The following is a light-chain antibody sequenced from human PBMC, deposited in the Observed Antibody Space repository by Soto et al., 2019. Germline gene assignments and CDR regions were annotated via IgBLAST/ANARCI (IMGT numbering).Light chain of an antibody. CDR2: ATS. CDR1: QRIGRY. J-gene: IGKJ1*01. V-gene: IGKV1-39*01. CDR3: QQSYRTPWT. Sequence: DIQVTQTPSSLSANVGDIVTITCRASQRIGRYVNWYQQKPGKAPKVLIFATSNLESGVPSSFSGSGSGTEFTLTISSLQPEDFATYYCQQSYRTPWTFGRGTKVEIK.